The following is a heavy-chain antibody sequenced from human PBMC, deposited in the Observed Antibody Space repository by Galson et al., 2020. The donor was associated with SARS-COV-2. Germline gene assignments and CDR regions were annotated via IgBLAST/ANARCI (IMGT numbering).Heavy chain of an antibody. V-gene: IGHV4-34*01. D-gene: IGHD4-17*01. J-gene: IGHJ4*02. Sequence: PETLSLTCGVYGASLTGYFWGWIRQPPGRGLEWIGEISHSGSTNYNPSLERRVTISVDTSKNHFSLNMSSVTAADTAVYYCARGLRWFAWDNWGQGTLVTVSS. CDR1: GASLTGYF. CDR2: ISHSGST. CDR3: ARGLRWFAWDN.